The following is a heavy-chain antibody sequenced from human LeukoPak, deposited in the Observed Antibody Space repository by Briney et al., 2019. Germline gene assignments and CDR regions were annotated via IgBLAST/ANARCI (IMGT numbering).Heavy chain of an antibody. CDR2: IKQDGSEK. CDR1: GFTFSSYW. V-gene: IGHV3-7*01. CDR3: ARDRVGATTNFDY. D-gene: IGHD1-26*01. Sequence: GGSLRLSCAASGFTFSSYWMSWVRQAPGKGLEWVANIKQDGSEKYYADSVKGRFTISRDNSKNTLYLQMNSLRAEDTAVYYCARDRVGATTNFDYWGQGTLVTVSS. J-gene: IGHJ4*02.